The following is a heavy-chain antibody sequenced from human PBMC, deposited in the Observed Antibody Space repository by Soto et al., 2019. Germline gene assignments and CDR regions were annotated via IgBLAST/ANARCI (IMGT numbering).Heavy chain of an antibody. CDR1: GGSISSSSYY. CDR3: ARHVRPGSRDNWFDP. V-gene: IGHV4-39*01. Sequence: QLQLQESGPGLVKPSETLSLTCTVSGGSISSSSYYWGWIRQPPGKGLEWIGSIYYSGSTYYNPSLKSRVTISVDTSKNQFSRKLSSVTAADTAVYYCARHVRPGSRDNWFDPWGQGTLVTVAS. J-gene: IGHJ5*02. CDR2: IYYSGST. D-gene: IGHD6-13*01.